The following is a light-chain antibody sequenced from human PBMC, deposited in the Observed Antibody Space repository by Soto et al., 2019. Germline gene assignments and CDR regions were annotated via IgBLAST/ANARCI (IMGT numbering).Light chain of an antibody. CDR2: AAS. V-gene: IGKV1-12*01. CDR3: QQANSFPPT. J-gene: IGKJ5*01. CDR1: QGISRW. Sequence: DIQMTHPPSSVSASLGDRVTITCRASQGISRWLAWYQQKPGKAPKLLIYAASSLQSGVPSRFSGSGSGTDFTLTINSLQPEDFATYYCQQANSFPPTFGQGTRLEI.